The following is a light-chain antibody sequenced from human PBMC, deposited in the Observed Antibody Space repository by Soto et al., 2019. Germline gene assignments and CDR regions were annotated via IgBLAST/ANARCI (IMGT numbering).Light chain of an antibody. CDR1: QSISDW. J-gene: IGKJ1*01. Sequence: DIKMTQSPSTLSASVGDRVTITCRASQSISDWLAWYQQKPGKAPELLIFDASNLKSGVSSRFSGSGSGTEFTLTISRLQPDDVATYYCLQYSSHSWTFGQGTKVDI. V-gene: IGKV1-5*01. CDR3: LQYSSHSWT. CDR2: DAS.